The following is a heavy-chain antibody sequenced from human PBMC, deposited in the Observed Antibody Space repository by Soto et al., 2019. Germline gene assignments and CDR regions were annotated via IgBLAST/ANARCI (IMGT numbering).Heavy chain of an antibody. Sequence: EVQLLESGGGLVQPGGSLRLSCAASGFTFSSYAMSWVRQAPGKGLEWVSAISGSGGSTYYADSVKGRFTISRDNSKNTLYLQMNSLRAEDTAVYYCAKDLDGSGSQEYYYYGMDVWGQGTTVTVSS. D-gene: IGHD3-10*01. CDR3: AKDLDGSGSQEYYYYGMDV. V-gene: IGHV3-23*01. CDR2: ISGSGGST. CDR1: GFTFSSYA. J-gene: IGHJ6*02.